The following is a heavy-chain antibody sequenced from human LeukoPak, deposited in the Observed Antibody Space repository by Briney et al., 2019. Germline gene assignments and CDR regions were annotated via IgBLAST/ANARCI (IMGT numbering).Heavy chain of an antibody. CDR3: AKVLSKIYIYGPFDY. CDR1: GFTFRDYA. D-gene: IGHD3-10*01. CDR2: FSAGGNRT. J-gene: IGHJ4*02. Sequence: PGGSLRLSCAASGFTFRDYAMTWVRQAPRKGPEWVSTFSAGGNRTYYADSVKGRFIITRDNSKNTLYLQMNSLRAEDTAVYYCAKVLSKIYIYGPFDYWGQGSLVTVSS. V-gene: IGHV3-23*01.